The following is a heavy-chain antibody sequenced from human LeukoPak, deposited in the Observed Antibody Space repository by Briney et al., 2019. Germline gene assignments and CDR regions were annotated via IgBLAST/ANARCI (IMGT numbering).Heavy chain of an antibody. CDR1: GGSISSISYY. CDR3: ARVPLRRYSSGWYAFDI. CDR2: IYTSGST. J-gene: IGHJ3*02. V-gene: IGHV4-61*02. Sequence: PSETLSLTCTVSGGSISSISYYWSWIRQPAGKGLEWLGRIYTSGSTNYNPSLKSRVTISVATSKNQFSLKLSSVTAADTDVYYCARVPLRRYSSGWYAFDIWGQGTMVTVSS. D-gene: IGHD6-19*01.